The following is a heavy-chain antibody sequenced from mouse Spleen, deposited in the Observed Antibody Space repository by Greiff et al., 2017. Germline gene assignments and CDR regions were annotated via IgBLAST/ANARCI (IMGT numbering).Heavy chain of an antibody. J-gene: IGHJ4*01. CDR2: IHPNSGST. V-gene: IGHV1-64*01. Sequence: QVQLQQPGAELVKPGASVKLSCKASGYTFTSYWMHWVKQRPGQGLEWIGMIHPNSGSTNYNEKFKSKATLTVDKSSSTAYMQLSSLTSEDSAVYYCAREGGHRAMDYWGQGTSVTVSS. CDR1: GYTFTSYW. CDR3: AREGGHRAMDY.